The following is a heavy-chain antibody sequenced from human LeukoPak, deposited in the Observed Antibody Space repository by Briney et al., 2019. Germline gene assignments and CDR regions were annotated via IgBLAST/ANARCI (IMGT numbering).Heavy chain of an antibody. V-gene: IGHV3-21*01. CDR2: ISSSSSYI. Sequence: GGSLRLSCAASGFTFSSYSMNWVRQAPGKGLEWVSSISSSSSYIYYADSVKGRFTISRDNAKNSLYLQMNSLRAEDTAVYYCARGYKYSSSLTPIDYWGQGTLVTVSS. D-gene: IGHD6-13*01. CDR3: ARGYKYSSSLTPIDY. J-gene: IGHJ4*02. CDR1: GFTFSSYS.